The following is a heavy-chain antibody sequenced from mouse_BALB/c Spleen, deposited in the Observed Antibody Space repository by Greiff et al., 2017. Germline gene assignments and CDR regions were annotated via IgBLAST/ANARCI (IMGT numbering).Heavy chain of an antibody. D-gene: IGHD1-2*01. CDR2: ISYSGST. V-gene: IGHV3-2*02. CDR3: AKGLRPDAWFAY. CDR1: GYSITSDYA. Sequence: EVKLMESGPGLVKPSQSLSLTCTVTGYSITSDYAWNWIRQFPGNKLEWMGYISYSGSTSYNPSLKSRISITRDTSKNQFFLQLNSVTTEDTATYYCAKGLRPDAWFAYWGQGTLVTVSA. J-gene: IGHJ3*01.